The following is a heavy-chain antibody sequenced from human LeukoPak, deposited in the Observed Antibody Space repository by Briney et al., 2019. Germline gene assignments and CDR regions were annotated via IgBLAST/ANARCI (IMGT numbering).Heavy chain of an antibody. Sequence: SETLSLTCTVSGGSISSGGYYWSWIRLHPGKGLEWIGYIYYSGSTYYNPSLKSRVTISVDTSKNQFSLKLSSVTAADTAVYYCARDHKEYFDYWGQGTLVTVSS. CDR1: GGSISSGGYY. J-gene: IGHJ4*02. CDR2: IYYSGST. V-gene: IGHV4-31*03. D-gene: IGHD2/OR15-2a*01. CDR3: ARDHKEYFDY.